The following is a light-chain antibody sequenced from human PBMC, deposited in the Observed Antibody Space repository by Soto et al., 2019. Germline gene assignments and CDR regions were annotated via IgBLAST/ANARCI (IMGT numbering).Light chain of an antibody. V-gene: IGLV2-23*02. CDR3: CSYASSTTWV. CDR2: EVS. Sequence: QSVLTQPASVSGSPGQSITISCTGTSSDVGSYNLVSWYQQHPGKAPKLMIYEVSKRPSGVSYRFSGSKSGTTASLTISGLQAEDEADYYCCSYASSTTWVFGGGTKLTVL. CDR1: SSDVGSYNL. J-gene: IGLJ3*02.